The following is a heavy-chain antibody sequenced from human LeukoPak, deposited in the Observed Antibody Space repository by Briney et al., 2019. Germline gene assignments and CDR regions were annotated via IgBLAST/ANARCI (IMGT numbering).Heavy chain of an antibody. Sequence: SETLSLTFTVSGGSISSSSYYWGWIRQPPGKGLEWIGSIYYSGSTYYNPSLKSRVTISVDTSKNQFSLKLSSVTAADTAVYYCARDTSEGWFDPWGQGTLVTVSS. CDR3: ARDTSEGWFDP. CDR2: IYYSGST. V-gene: IGHV4-39*07. D-gene: IGHD1-1*01. CDR1: GGSISSSSYY. J-gene: IGHJ5*02.